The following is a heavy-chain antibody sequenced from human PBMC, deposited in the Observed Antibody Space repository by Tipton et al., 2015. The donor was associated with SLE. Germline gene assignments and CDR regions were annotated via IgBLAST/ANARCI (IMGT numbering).Heavy chain of an antibody. CDR1: GGSISSGDYY. CDR3: ARGGDIVVVVADGGWFDP. D-gene: IGHD2-15*01. V-gene: IGHV4-30-4*01. CDR2: IYYSGST. J-gene: IGHJ5*02. Sequence: TLSLTCTVSGGSISSGDYYWSWIRQPPGKGLEWIGYIYYSGSTYYNPSLKSRVTISVDTSKNQFSLKLSSVTAADTAVYYCARGGDIVVVVADGGWFDPWGQGTLVTVSS.